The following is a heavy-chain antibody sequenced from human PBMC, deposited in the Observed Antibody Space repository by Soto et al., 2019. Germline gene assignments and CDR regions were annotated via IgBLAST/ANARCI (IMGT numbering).Heavy chain of an antibody. Sequence: GSLRLSCAASGFTFSSYSMNWVRQAPGKGLEWVSSISSSSSYIYYVDSVKDRFIISRDNAKNSLYLQMNSLRAEDTAVYYCARDGFSSGSYIFDYWGQGTLVTVSS. CDR2: ISSSSSYI. D-gene: IGHD6-19*01. CDR3: ARDGFSSGSYIFDY. J-gene: IGHJ4*02. CDR1: GFTFSSYS. V-gene: IGHV3-21*01.